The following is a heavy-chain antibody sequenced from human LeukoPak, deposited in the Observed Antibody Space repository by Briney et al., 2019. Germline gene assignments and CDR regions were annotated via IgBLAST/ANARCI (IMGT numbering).Heavy chain of an antibody. V-gene: IGHV1-46*01. J-gene: IGHJ1*01. D-gene: IGHD6-13*01. CDR3: ARGYPLSTTAAGTYFQH. CDR1: GYTFTSYH. Sequence: ASVKVSCKASGYTFTSYHMHWVRQAPGQGLEWMGIINPSTGATSYARKFQGRVTMTRDTSTGTVYMELSSLRSQDTAVYYCARGYPLSTTAAGTYFQHWGQGTLVTVSS. CDR2: INPSTGAT.